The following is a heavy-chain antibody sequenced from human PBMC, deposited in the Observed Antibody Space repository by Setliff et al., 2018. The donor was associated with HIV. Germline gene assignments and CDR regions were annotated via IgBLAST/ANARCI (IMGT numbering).Heavy chain of an antibody. J-gene: IGHJ5*02. V-gene: IGHV3-23*01. CDR2: ISESG. Sequence: LRLSCAASGFAFSSQAMSWVRQAPGKGLDWVSVISESGYSADSVKGRFTISRDNSKNMLYLQMNSLKTEDTAVYYCTTEDHWLRFGHWDQGTLVTVSS. CDR1: GFAFSSQA. D-gene: IGHD5-12*01. CDR3: TTEDHWLRFGH.